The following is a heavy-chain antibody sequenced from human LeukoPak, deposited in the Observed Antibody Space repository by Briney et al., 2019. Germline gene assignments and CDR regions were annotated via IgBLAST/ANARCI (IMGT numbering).Heavy chain of an antibody. CDR3: ASRYSYGYRHFDY. J-gene: IGHJ4*02. Sequence: GSLRLSCAASGFTFSSYAMSWVRQAPGKGLEWVSAISGSGGSTYYADSVKGRFTISRDNSKNTPYLQMNSLRAEDTAVYYCASRYSYGYRHFDYWGQGTLVTVSS. CDR2: ISGSGGST. CDR1: GFTFSSYA. D-gene: IGHD5-18*01. V-gene: IGHV3-23*01.